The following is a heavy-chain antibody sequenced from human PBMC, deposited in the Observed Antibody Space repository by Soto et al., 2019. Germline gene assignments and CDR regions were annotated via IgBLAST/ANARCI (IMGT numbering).Heavy chain of an antibody. CDR3: ARVYVWNGLSTSCPFDY. J-gene: IGHJ4*02. V-gene: IGHV4-30-4*01. Sequence: QVQLQESGPGLVKPSQTLSLTCTVSGGSISSGDYYWSWIRQPPGKGLEWIGYIYYSGSTYYNPSLKSRVTISVDTSQKQFSLKLSSVTAADTAVYYCARVYVWNGLSTSCPFDYWGQGTLVTVSS. CDR1: GGSISSGDYY. CDR2: IYYSGST. D-gene: IGHD2-2*01.